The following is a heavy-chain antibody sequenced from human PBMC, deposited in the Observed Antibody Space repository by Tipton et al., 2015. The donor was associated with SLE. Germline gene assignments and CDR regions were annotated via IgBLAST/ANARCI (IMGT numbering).Heavy chain of an antibody. Sequence: SLRLSCAASGYTFPTYAMHWVRQAPGKGLEWVAVISYDESIKYYADSVKGRFTISRDNSKNTLFLQMNSLRPEDTAVYYCARVNNFYGSGSFDYWGQGTLVTVSS. CDR2: ISYDESIK. V-gene: IGHV3-30*04. CDR1: GYTFPTYA. CDR3: ARVNNFYGSGSFDY. D-gene: IGHD3-10*01. J-gene: IGHJ4*02.